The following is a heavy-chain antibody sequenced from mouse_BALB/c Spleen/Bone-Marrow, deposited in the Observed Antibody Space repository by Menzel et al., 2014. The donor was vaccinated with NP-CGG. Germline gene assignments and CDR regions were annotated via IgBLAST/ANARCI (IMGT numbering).Heavy chain of an antibody. CDR3: ARVIRYESYFDY. V-gene: IGHV2-9*02. CDR1: GFSLTGYG. CDR2: IWAGGST. Sequence: VKLMESGPGLVSPSQSLSITCTVSGFSLTGYGVHWVRQPPRKGLEWLGVIWAGGSTNYNSALMSRLSISKDNSKSQVFLKMNSLQTDDTAMYYCARVIRYESYFDYWGQGTTLTVSS. J-gene: IGHJ2*01. D-gene: IGHD2-14*01.